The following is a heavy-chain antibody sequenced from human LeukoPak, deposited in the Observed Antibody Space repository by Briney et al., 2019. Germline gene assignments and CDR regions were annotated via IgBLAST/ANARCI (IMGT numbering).Heavy chain of an antibody. CDR1: GGSISSSH. V-gene: IGHV4-59*08. J-gene: IGHJ4*02. Sequence: KPSETLSLTCTVSGGSISSSHWNWLRQSPGKGLEWIGYVSYIGSTNYNPSFESRVTISVDTSKNQFSLMLTSVTAADTAVYFCARRGYSYGTMYFFDYWGQGTLVTVSS. CDR3: ARRGYSYGTMYFFDY. CDR2: VSYIGST. D-gene: IGHD5-12*01.